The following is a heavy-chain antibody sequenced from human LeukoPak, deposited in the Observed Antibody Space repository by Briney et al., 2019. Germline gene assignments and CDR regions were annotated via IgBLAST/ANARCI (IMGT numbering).Heavy chain of an antibody. D-gene: IGHD5-18*01. CDR3: ARRGYSYGYDY. J-gene: IGHJ4*02. CDR1: GGTFSSYT. CDR2: IIPILGIA. V-gene: IGHV1-69*02. Sequence: GASVKVSCKAPGGTFSSYTISWVRQAPGQGLEWMGRIIPILGIANYAQKFQGRVTITADKSTSTAYMELSSLRSEDTAVYYCARRGYSYGYDYWGQGTLVTVSS.